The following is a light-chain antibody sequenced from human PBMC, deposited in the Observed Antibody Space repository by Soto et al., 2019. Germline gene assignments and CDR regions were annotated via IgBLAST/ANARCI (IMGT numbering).Light chain of an antibody. V-gene: IGLV2-8*01. J-gene: IGLJ2*01. CDR1: SRDVGGYNY. CDR3: SSYAGSNNLV. CDR2: EVS. Sequence: QSALTQPPSASGSPGQSVTISCTGTSRDVGGYNYVSWYQQHPGKAPKLMICEVSKRPSGVPDRFSGSKSGNTASLTVSGLQAEDEADDYCSSYAGSNNLVFGGGTKRTVL.